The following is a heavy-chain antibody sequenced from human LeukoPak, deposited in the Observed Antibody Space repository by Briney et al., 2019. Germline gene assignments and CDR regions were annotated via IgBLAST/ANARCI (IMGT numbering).Heavy chain of an antibody. Sequence: PSETLSLTCAVSGGSISSGDYPWSWIRQPPGKGLEWIGFIFHTGHTSYNPSLKSRVTISVDMSKNQLSLKLSSVTAADTAVYYCARGFYGSGSQFDYWGQGTLVTVSS. CDR3: ARGFYGSGSQFDY. CDR1: GGSISSGDYP. V-gene: IGHV4-30-2*01. J-gene: IGHJ4*02. D-gene: IGHD3-10*01. CDR2: IFHTGHT.